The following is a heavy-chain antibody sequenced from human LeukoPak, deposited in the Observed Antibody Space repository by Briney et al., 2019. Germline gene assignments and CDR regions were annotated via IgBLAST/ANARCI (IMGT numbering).Heavy chain of an antibody. J-gene: IGHJ4*02. CDR2: IYYSGST. V-gene: IGHV4-39*07. Sequence: SETLSLTCTVSGGSISSSSYYWGWIRQPPGKGLEWIGSIYYSGSTYYNPSLKSRVTISVDTSKNQFSLKLSSVTAADTAVYYCARVRSSGPEFDYWGQGTLVTVSS. CDR3: ARVRSSGPEFDY. CDR1: GGSISSSSYY. D-gene: IGHD3-22*01.